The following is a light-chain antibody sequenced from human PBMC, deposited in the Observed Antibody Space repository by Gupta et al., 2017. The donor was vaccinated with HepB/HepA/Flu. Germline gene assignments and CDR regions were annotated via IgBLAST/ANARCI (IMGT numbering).Light chain of an antibody. CDR3: QSYDSLSKV. CDR1: SSNIGAGYD. J-gene: IGLJ1*01. V-gene: IGLV1-40*01. Sequence: QSVLTQPLPVSGAPGQRVTISCTGSSSNIGAGYDVHWYQQLPGTAPKLLIYGNSNRPSGVPDRFSGSKSGTSASLAITGLQAEDEADYYCQSYDSLSKVFGTGTKVTVL. CDR2: GNS.